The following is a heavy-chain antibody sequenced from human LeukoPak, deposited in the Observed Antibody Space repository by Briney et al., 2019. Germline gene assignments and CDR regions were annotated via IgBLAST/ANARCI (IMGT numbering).Heavy chain of an antibody. D-gene: IGHD3-3*01. V-gene: IGHV1-24*01. CDR1: GYTLTELS. Sequence: ASVKVSCKVSGYTLTELSMHWVRQAPGKGLEWMGGFDPEDGETIYAQKFQGRVAMTEDTSTDTAYMELSSLRSEDTAVYYCATLGRTIFGVVILGGAFDIWGQGTMVTVSS. CDR2: FDPEDGET. J-gene: IGHJ3*02. CDR3: ATLGRTIFGVVILGGAFDI.